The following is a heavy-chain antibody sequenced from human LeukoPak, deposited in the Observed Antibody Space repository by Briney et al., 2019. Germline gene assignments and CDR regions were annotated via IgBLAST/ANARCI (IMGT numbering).Heavy chain of an antibody. CDR3: AKDRNAIFGDCSGGSCSTYYFDY. Sequence: GGSLRLSSAASRFTFSSYGMHWVRQAPGKGLGWVAVISYDGSNKYYADSVKGRFTISRDNSKNTLYLQMNSLRAEDTAVYYCAKDRNAIFGDCSGGSCSTYYFDYWGQGTLVTVSS. J-gene: IGHJ4*02. CDR2: ISYDGSNK. D-gene: IGHD2-15*01. CDR1: RFTFSSYG. V-gene: IGHV3-30*18.